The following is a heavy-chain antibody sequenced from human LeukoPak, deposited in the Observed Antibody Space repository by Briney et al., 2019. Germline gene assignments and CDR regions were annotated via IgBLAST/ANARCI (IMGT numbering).Heavy chain of an antibody. V-gene: IGHV3-74*01. J-gene: IGHJ3*01. Sequence: PGGSLRLSCVASGFTFSSNWMHWVRQTPGKGLVWVSRINGDGSSTSYADYVKGRFTISRDNAKNTLFLQMNSLRVEDTAVYYCARVDYGDYVAAVDLWGQGTMVTVSS. CDR3: ARVDYGDYVAAVDL. D-gene: IGHD4-17*01. CDR2: INGDGSST. CDR1: GFTFSSNW.